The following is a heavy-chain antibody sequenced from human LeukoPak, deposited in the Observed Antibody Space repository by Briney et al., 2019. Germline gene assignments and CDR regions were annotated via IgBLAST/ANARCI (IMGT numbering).Heavy chain of an antibody. CDR3: ARFYDSSGFDY. D-gene: IGHD3-22*01. Sequence: SETPSLTCTVSGGSISSYYWSWIRQPPGKGLEWIGYIYYSGSTNYNPSLKSRVTISVDTSKNQFSLKLSSVTAADTAVYYCARFYDSSGFDYWGQGTLVTVSS. CDR2: IYYSGST. J-gene: IGHJ4*02. V-gene: IGHV4-59*01. CDR1: GGSISSYY.